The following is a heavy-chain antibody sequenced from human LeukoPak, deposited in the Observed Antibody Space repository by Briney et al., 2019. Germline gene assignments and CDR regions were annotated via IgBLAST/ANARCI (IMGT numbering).Heavy chain of an antibody. Sequence: PSQTLSLTCTVSGGSISSGDYYWSWIRQPPGKGLEWIGYIYYSGSTYYNPSLKSRVTISVDTSKNQFSLNLSSVTAADTAVYYCARLLQRAYFHHWGQGTLVTVSS. V-gene: IGHV4-30-4*01. CDR2: IYYSGST. CDR3: ARLLQRAYFHH. CDR1: GGSISSGDYY. D-gene: IGHD4-11*01. J-gene: IGHJ1*01.